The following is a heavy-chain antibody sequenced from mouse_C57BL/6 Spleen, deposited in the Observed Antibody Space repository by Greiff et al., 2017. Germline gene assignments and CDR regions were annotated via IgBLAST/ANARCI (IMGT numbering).Heavy chain of an antibody. D-gene: IGHD2-5*01. V-gene: IGHV1-61*01. J-gene: IGHJ1*03. Sequence: QVQLKQPGAELVRPGSSVKLSCKASGYTFTSYWMDWVKQRPGQGLEWIGNIYPSDSETHYNQKFKDKATLTVDKSSSTAYMQLSSLTSEDSAVYYCARSYSNSYWYFDVWGTGTTVTVSS. CDR1: GYTFTSYW. CDR3: ARSYSNSYWYFDV. CDR2: IYPSDSET.